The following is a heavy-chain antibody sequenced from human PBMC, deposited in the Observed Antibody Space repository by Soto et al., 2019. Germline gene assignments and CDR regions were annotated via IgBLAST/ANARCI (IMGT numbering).Heavy chain of an antibody. D-gene: IGHD2-15*01. CDR2: IYDSGST. J-gene: IGHJ4*02. V-gene: IGHV4-61*01. CDR1: GGSVSSGSYY. Sequence: QVQLQESGPGLVKPSETLSLTCTVSGGSVSSGSYYWSWIRQPPGKGLEWIGYIYDSGSTNYKPALKRRVTISVDTSKNPCAVNLSSVTAAETAVYYCARARCSGGSCYDYWGQGTLVTVSS. CDR3: ARARCSGGSCYDY.